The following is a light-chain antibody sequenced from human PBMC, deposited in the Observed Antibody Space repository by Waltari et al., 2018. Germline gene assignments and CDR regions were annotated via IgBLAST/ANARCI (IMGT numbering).Light chain of an antibody. CDR3: QTWDSNTVV. V-gene: IGLV3-1*01. CDR1: KLGDTY. CDR2: QDT. J-gene: IGLJ2*01. Sequence: SYDLTQPPSVSASPGQTASIACFGDKLGDTYVSWYQQKPGQSPVLVIYQDTKRPSVIPERFSASNSGNTATLTVSETQAVDEASYYCQTWDSNTVVFGGGTTLTVL.